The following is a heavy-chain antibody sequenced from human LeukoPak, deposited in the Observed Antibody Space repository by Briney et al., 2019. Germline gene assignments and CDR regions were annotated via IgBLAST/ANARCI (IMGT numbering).Heavy chain of an antibody. CDR2: IWYDGSNK. CDR1: GFTFSSYG. J-gene: IGHJ4*02. Sequence: PGRSLRLSCAASGFTFSSYGMHWVRQAPGKGLEWVAVIWYDGSNKYYADSVKGRFTISRDNSKNTLYLQMNSLRAEDTAVYYCARDREGKQQLVSYYFDYWGQGTLVTVSS. D-gene: IGHD6-13*01. CDR3: ARDREGKQQLVSYYFDY. V-gene: IGHV3-33*01.